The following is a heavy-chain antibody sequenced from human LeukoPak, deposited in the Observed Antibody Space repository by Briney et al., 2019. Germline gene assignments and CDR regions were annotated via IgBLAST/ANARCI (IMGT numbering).Heavy chain of an antibody. CDR1: GYTLTELS. J-gene: IGHJ4*02. Sequence: WASVKVSCKVSGYTLTELSMHWVRQAPGKGLGCMGGFDPEDGETIYAQKFQGRVTMTEDTSTDTAYMELSSLRSEDTAVYYCATVETTVTTFDYWGQGTLVTVSS. V-gene: IGHV1-24*01. D-gene: IGHD4-17*01. CDR3: ATVETTVTTFDY. CDR2: FDPEDGET.